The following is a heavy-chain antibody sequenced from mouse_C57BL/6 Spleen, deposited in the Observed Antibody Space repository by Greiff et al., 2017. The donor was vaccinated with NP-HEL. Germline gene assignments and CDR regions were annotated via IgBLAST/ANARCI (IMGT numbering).Heavy chain of an antibody. CDR3: TGTSDHADYGGPAYAMDY. V-gene: IGHV2-2*01. CDR2: IWSGGST. Sequence: VQLQQSGPGLVQPSQSLSITCTVSGFSLTSYGVYWVRQSPGKGLEWLGEIWSGGSTDYNAAFISRLSINKDNSTSQVFFKKNSLLADNTAIYYCTGTSDHADYGGPAYAMDYWGQGTSVTVSS. J-gene: IGHJ4*01. D-gene: IGHD2-4*01. CDR1: GFSLTSYG.